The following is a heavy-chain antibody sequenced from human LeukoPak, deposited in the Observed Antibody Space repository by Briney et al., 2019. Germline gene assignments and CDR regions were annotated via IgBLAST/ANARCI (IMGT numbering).Heavy chain of an antibody. D-gene: IGHD3-16*01. CDR2: ISGSAVGT. J-gene: IGHJ2*01. CDR1: GFAFNLYG. Sequence: GGSLRLSCAASGFAFNLYGMAWVRQAPGKGLEWVSGISGSAVGTYYADSVKGRFTISRDNSKNVLFLHMHNLRVEDTAVYFCAKLGTYWYFDVWGRGTLVTVSS. V-gene: IGHV3-23*01. CDR3: AKLGTYWYFDV.